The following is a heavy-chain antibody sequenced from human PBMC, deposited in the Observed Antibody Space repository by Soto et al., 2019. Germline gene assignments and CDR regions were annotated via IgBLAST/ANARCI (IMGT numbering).Heavy chain of an antibody. J-gene: IGHJ5*02. CDR2: ISNDGMNT. D-gene: IGHD6-19*01. CDR1: GFTFSSYA. V-gene: IGHV3-30-3*02. Sequence: QVHLVESGGGVVQPGRSMRLSCVASGFTFSSYALHWVRQAPGKGLEWVALISNDGMNTFYADSVKGRMTVSRDKAEKTMYLQMNSLTAEDTAVYYCAKGVGGSGLNWFDPWGQGTLVTVSS. CDR3: AKGVGGSGLNWFDP.